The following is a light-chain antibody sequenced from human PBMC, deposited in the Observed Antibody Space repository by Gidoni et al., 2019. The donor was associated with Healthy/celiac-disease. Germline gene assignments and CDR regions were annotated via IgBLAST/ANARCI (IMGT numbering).Light chain of an antibody. CDR1: QSVLYSSNNKNY. CDR2: WAS. CDR3: QQYYSTPLT. J-gene: IGKJ4*01. Sequence: DLVMTQSPDSLAVSLGERAPINCKSSQSVLYSSNNKNYFAWYQQKPGQPPKLLIYWASTRESGVPDRFSGSGSGTDFTLTISSLQADDVAVYYCQQYYSTPLTFGGGTKVEIK. V-gene: IGKV4-1*01.